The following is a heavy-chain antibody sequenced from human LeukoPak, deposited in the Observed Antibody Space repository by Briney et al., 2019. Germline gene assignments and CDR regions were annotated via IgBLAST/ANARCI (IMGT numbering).Heavy chain of an antibody. V-gene: IGHV4-39*07. CDR3: ARATDPVDTAMVLRGNWFDP. CDR2: ISYSGST. D-gene: IGHD5-18*01. CDR1: GDFISSSRYY. J-gene: IGHJ5*02. Sequence: PSETLSLTCIVSGDFISSSRYYWGWIRQPPGKGLEWIGSISYSGSTYYNPSLKSRVTISVDTSKNQFSLKLSSVTAADTAVYYCARATDPVDTAMVLRGNWFDPWGQGTLVTVSS.